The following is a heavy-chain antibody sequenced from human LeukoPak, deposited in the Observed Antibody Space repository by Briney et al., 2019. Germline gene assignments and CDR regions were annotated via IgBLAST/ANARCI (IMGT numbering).Heavy chain of an antibody. CDR3: ATKVAGTSHFSY. CDR2: ISSSGSAI. Sequence: GGSLRLSCAASGLSISDYEMNWVRQAPGKGLEWISYISSSGSAIQHADSVKGRFAISRDNAKNSLYLEMISLRAEDTAVYYCATKVAGTSHFSYWGQGTLVTVSS. V-gene: IGHV3-48*03. CDR1: GLSISDYE. J-gene: IGHJ4*02. D-gene: IGHD6-19*01.